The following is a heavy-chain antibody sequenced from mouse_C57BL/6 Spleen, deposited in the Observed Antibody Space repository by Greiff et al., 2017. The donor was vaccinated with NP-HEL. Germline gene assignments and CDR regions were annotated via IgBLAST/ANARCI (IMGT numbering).Heavy chain of an antibody. J-gene: IGHJ4*01. V-gene: IGHV1-61*01. CDR3: ARKGAYYSNLYYAMDY. D-gene: IGHD2-5*01. CDR1: GYTFTSYW. CDR2: IYPSDSET. Sequence: QVQLQQSGAELVRPGSSVKLSCKASGYTFTSYWMDWVKQRPGQGLEWIGNIYPSDSETHYNQKFKDKATLTVDKSSSTAYMQLSSLTSEDSAVYYWARKGAYYSNLYYAMDYWGQGTSVTVSS.